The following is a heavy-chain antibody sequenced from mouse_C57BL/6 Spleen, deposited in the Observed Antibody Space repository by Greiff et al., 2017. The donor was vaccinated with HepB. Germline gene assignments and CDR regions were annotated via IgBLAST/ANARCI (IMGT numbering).Heavy chain of an antibody. CDR3: ARWSSANGYFDY. Sequence: QVQLKQPGAELVKPVASVKLSCKASGYTFTSYWMQWVKQRPGQGLEWIGEIDPSDSYTNYNQKFKGKATLTVDTSSSTAYMQLSSLTSEDSAVYYCARWSSANGYFDYWGQGTTLTVSS. J-gene: IGHJ2*01. D-gene: IGHD3-2*02. CDR2: IDPSDSYT. CDR1: GYTFTSYW. V-gene: IGHV1-50*01.